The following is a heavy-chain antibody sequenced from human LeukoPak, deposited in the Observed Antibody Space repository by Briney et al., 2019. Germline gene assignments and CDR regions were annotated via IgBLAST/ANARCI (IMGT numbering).Heavy chain of an antibody. Sequence: GASVKVSCKASGYTFTSYGISGVRQAPGQGLEWMGWISAYNGNTNYAQKLQGRVTMTTDTSTSTAYMELRSLRSDDTAVYYCARAPRDYGDYEFDYWGQRTLVTVSS. J-gene: IGHJ4*02. CDR3: ARAPRDYGDYEFDY. CDR1: GYTFTSYG. CDR2: ISAYNGNT. V-gene: IGHV1-18*01. D-gene: IGHD4-17*01.